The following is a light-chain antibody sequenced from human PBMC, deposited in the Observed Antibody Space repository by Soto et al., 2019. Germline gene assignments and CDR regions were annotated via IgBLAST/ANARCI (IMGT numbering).Light chain of an antibody. CDR3: QQYYTYAT. CDR2: DAS. V-gene: IGKV1-5*01. CDR1: QKIRNL. J-gene: IGKJ5*01. Sequence: DIQLTQSPSTLSAAVGDSVTITFRASQKIRNLLAWYQQKPGRAPKPLIFDASTLRTGVPSRFSGSGSGSEFSFTITGLQPDDFATYFCQQYYTYATFGHGTRLEIK.